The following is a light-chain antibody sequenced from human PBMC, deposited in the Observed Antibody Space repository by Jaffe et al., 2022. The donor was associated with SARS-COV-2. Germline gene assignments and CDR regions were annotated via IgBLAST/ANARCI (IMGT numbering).Light chain of an antibody. J-gene: IGKJ1*01. V-gene: IGKV1-5*03. CDR1: QGISSL. CDR2: KAS. CDR3: QQYSTYSRT. Sequence: DIQMTQSPSTLSASVGDRVTITCRASQGISSLLAWYQQKPGKAPKILIYKASTLESGVPSRFSGSGSGTEFTLTITSLQPDDFATYYCQQYSTYSRTFGQGTKVEIK.